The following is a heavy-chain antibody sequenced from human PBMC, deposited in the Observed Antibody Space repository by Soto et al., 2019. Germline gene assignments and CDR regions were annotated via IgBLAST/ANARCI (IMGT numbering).Heavy chain of an antibody. V-gene: IGHV2-5*02. D-gene: IGHD3-22*01. CDR2: IFWDDDK. J-gene: IGHJ4*02. Sequence: QITLKESGPTLVKPTQTLTLTCTFSGFSLTTSGVGVGWIRQPPGRALEWLALIFWDDDKRYSPSLKSRLTITKDTSKNQVVLTMTNMDPVDTATYYCASSSGYCIFDCWGQGTLVTVSS. CDR3: ASSSGYCIFDC. CDR1: GFSLTTSGVG.